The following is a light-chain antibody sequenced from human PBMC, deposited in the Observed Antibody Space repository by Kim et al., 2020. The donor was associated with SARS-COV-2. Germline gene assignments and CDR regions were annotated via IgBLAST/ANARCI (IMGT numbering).Light chain of an antibody. V-gene: IGKV3-11*01. CDR2: DAS. CDR3: QQRSNWPPALT. J-gene: IGKJ4*01. Sequence: SPGERATFACKASQSVSSYLSWYQQKPGQTPRRLIYDASNRATGIPARFSGSGSGTDFTLTISSLEPEDFAVYYCQQRSNWPPALTFGGGTKLEI. CDR1: QSVSSY.